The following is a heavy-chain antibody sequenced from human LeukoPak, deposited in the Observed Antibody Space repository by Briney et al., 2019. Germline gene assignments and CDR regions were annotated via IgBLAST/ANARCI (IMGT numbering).Heavy chain of an antibody. V-gene: IGHV3-11*01. CDR2: ISSSGSTI. J-gene: IGHJ2*01. D-gene: IGHD4-17*01. CDR3: ARDPHDYGDYGRRFWYFDL. Sequence: PGGSLRLSCAASGFTFSNYYMSWIRQAPGKGLEWVSYISSSGSTIYYADSVKGRFTISRDNAKNSLYLQMNSLRAEDTAVYYCARDPHDYGDYGRRFWYFDLWGRGTLVTVSS. CDR1: GFTFSNYY.